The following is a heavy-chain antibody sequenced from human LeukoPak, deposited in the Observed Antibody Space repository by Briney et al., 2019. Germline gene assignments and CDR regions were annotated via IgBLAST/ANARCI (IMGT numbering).Heavy chain of an antibody. J-gene: IGHJ6*03. CDR2: INHSGST. CDR3: ARGPYYDFWSGYEYYYYYMDV. V-gene: IGHV4-34*01. CDR1: GGSFSGYY. Sequence: PSETLSLTCAVYGGSFSGYYWSWIRQPPGKGLEWIGEINHSGSTNYNPSLKSRITITLDTSKNQFSLKLSSVTAADTAVYYCARGPYYDFWSGYEYYYYYMDVWGKGTTVTVSS. D-gene: IGHD3-3*01.